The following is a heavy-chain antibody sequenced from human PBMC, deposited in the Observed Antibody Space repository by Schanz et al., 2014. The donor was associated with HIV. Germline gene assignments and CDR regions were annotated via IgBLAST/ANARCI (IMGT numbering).Heavy chain of an antibody. V-gene: IGHV3-30-3*01. CDR2: MSHDGFSK. D-gene: IGHD1-26*01. Sequence: QVQLVESGGGVVQPGRSLRLSCTASGLTFSSSIMHWVRQAPGKGLEWVAGMSHDGFSKYYADSVKGRFTISRDNSKNTLYLQMNSLRAEDTAVYYCARDRISTVGAPHFDLWGQGTLVTVSP. CDR3: ARDRISTVGAPHFDL. J-gene: IGHJ4*02. CDR1: GLTFSSSI.